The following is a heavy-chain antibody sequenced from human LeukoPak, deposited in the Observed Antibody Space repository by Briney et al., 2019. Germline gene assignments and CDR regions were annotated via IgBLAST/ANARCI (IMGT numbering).Heavy chain of an antibody. CDR2: ITYSGNT. J-gene: IGHJ6*02. Sequence: PSETLSLTCTVSGGSISSDPYYWIWIRQHPGKGLEWIGYITYSGNTYYYPALNSRVTVSLDTSKTQFSLKLSSVTAADTAVYYCARIAYDALDSYYYGMDVWGQGTTVTVSS. D-gene: IGHD3-3*01. V-gene: IGHV4-31*03. CDR1: GGSISSDPYY. CDR3: ARIAYDALDSYYYGMDV.